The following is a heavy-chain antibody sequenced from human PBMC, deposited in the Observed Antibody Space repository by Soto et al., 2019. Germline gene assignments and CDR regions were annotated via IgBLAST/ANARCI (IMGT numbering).Heavy chain of an antibody. CDR1: GGSISSGDYY. D-gene: IGHD2-2*01. J-gene: IGHJ5*02. CDR2: IYYSGST. V-gene: IGHV4-30-4*01. Sequence: QVQLQESGPGLVKPSQTLSLTCTVSGGSISSGDYYWSWIRQPPGKGLEWIGYIYYSGSTYYNPSLKSRVTISVDTSKNQFSLKLSSVTAADTAVYYCARARTLFSTSPTNWFDPWGQGTLVTVSS. CDR3: ARARTLFSTSPTNWFDP.